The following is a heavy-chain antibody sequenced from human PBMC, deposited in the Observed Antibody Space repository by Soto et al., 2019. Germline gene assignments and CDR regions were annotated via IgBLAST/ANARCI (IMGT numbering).Heavy chain of an antibody. J-gene: IGHJ6*02. CDR3: VRDRDILVVPVDKRRHFYYYGLDV. Sequence: PSETLSLTCSVSGGSLTNYYWSWIRQSPGKGLEWIGYIYFSGRAYYNPSPRSRVSMSVDTSKNQLSLKVTSVTAADTAVYYCVRDRDILVVPVDKRRHFYYYGLDVWGQGTTVTVSS. V-gene: IGHV4-59*01. CDR1: GGSLTNYY. D-gene: IGHD2-2*01. CDR2: IYFSGRA.